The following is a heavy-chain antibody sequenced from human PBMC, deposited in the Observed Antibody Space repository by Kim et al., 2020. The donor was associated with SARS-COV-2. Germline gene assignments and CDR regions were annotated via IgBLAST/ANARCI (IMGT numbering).Heavy chain of an antibody. Sequence: GGSLRLSCAASGFTFSSYAMHWVRQAPGKGLEYVSAISSNGGSTYYANSVKGRFTISRDNSKNTLYLQMGSLRAEDMAVYYCAREPDYGDYSGAFDIWG. D-gene: IGHD4-17*01. CDR2: ISSNGGST. V-gene: IGHV3-64*01. CDR1: GFTFSSYA. J-gene: IGHJ3*02. CDR3: AREPDYGDYSGAFDI.